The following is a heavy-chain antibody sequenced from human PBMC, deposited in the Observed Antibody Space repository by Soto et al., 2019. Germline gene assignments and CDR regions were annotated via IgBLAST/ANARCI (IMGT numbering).Heavy chain of an antibody. V-gene: IGHV3-30*03. J-gene: IGHJ4*02. CDR3: APWFGAFDY. Sequence: QVQLVESGGGVVQPGRSLRLSCAASGFTFSSYGMHWVRQAPGKGLEWVAVISYDGSNKYYADSVKGRFTISRDNSKNTVNLQMNTLRAEDTAVYYCAPWFGAFDYWGQGTLVTVSS. CDR2: ISYDGSNK. CDR1: GFTFSSYG. D-gene: IGHD3-10*01.